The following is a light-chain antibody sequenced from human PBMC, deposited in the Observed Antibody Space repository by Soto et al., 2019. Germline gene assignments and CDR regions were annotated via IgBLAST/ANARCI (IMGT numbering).Light chain of an antibody. Sequence: EIVLTQSPGTLSLSPGERATLSCRASQSVSSNNLAWYQQRPGQAPRVVIYDASTRATGIPERFSGSGSGTDFTVTISRLEIEDVALYYCQQYGRSPFTFGPGTKVDIK. J-gene: IGKJ3*01. CDR3: QQYGRSPFT. CDR2: DAS. CDR1: QSVSSNN. V-gene: IGKV3-20*01.